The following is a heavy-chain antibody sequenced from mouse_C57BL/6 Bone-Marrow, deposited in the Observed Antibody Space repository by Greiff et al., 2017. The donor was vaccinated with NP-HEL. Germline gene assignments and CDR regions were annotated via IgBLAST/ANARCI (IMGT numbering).Heavy chain of an antibody. Sequence: QVQLQQSGAELAKPRASVKLSCKASGYTFTSYWMHWVKQRPGQGLEWIGYINPSSGYTKYNQKFKDKATLTADKSSSTAYMQLSSLTYEDSAVYYCASGNYDYDVDYWGQGTTLTVSS. CDR1: GYTFTSYW. CDR2: INPSSGYT. CDR3: ASGNYDYDVDY. V-gene: IGHV1-7*01. J-gene: IGHJ2*01. D-gene: IGHD2-4*01.